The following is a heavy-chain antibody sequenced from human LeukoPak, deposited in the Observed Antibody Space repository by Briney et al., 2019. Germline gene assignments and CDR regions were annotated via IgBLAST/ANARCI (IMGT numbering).Heavy chain of an antibody. D-gene: IGHD6-13*01. V-gene: IGHV3-23*01. CDR3: ARGVAGEAAAAGY. CDR1: GFTFSSYA. J-gene: IGHJ4*02. Sequence: GGSLRLSCAASGFTFSSYAMSWVRQARGKGLEWVSAISGSGGSTYYADSVKGRFTISRDNSKNTLYLQMNSLRAEDTAVYYCARGVAGEAAAAGYWGQGTLVTVSS. CDR2: ISGSGGST.